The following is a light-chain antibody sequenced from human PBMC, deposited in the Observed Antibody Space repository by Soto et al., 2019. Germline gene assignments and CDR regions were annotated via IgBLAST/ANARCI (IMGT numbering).Light chain of an antibody. CDR2: TAS. V-gene: IGKV1-39*01. Sequence: DIQMTQSPSSLSASVGDRVTITCRTSQSISTYLNWYQQTPGKAPHLLIYTASSLQSGVPSRFSGSGSGTDFTLTISSLQPEDFATYYCQQSYSIPYTVGRGTKLEIK. CDR3: QQSYSIPYT. J-gene: IGKJ2*01. CDR1: QSISTY.